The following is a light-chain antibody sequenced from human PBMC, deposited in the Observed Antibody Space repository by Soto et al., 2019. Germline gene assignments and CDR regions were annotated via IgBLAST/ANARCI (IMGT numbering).Light chain of an antibody. CDR3: QQSYSRPRT. V-gene: IGKV1-5*01. CDR1: QSINSW. J-gene: IGKJ1*01. CDR2: DAS. Sequence: DIPMTQSPSTLSASVGDRVTITCRASQSINSWLAWYQQKPGKAPQILIYDASTLKSGVPSRFSASGSGTEFTLIISSLQPDDFATYFCQQSYSRPRTFGQGTKVEIK.